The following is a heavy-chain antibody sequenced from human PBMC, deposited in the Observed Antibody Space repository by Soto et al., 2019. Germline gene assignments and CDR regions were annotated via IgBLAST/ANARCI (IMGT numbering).Heavy chain of an antibody. CDR1: GFSLSTSGVG. Sequence: QITLKESGPTLVKPTQTLTLTCTFSGFSLSTSGVGVGWIRQPPGKALEWLALIYWDDDQRYSPSLKSRLTTTKDTSKTQPVLTMPNMDPVDTATYNCAPRAPVHTLDYWGQGTLVTVSS. V-gene: IGHV2-5*02. CDR3: APRAPVHTLDY. D-gene: IGHD2-2*02. CDR2: IYWDDDQ. J-gene: IGHJ4*02.